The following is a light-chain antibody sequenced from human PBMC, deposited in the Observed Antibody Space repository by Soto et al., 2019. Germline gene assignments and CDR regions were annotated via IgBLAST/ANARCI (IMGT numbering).Light chain of an antibody. Sequence: EIVLTQSPATLSVSPGERATLSCRASQRVTSNLAWYQQKPGQAPRLLIFGASTRATGIPARFSGRGSGTEFTLTISNLQSEDFAVYYCQQWETFGQGTKVEVK. CDR1: QRVTSN. CDR2: GAS. V-gene: IGKV3-15*01. J-gene: IGKJ1*01. CDR3: QQWET.